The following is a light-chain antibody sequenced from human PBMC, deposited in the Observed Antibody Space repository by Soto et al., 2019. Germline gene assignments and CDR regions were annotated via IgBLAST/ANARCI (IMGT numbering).Light chain of an antibody. Sequence: DIQLTQSPSSLSASVGDRVTITCRASQDIYTYLVWYQQKPGTVPKLLIFAASTLPSGVPSRFSGSGSGTDFTLTISSLQPEDVATYYCQNYNGAPWTFGQGTKVEIK. V-gene: IGKV1-27*01. J-gene: IGKJ1*01. CDR3: QNYNGAPWT. CDR1: QDIYTY. CDR2: AAS.